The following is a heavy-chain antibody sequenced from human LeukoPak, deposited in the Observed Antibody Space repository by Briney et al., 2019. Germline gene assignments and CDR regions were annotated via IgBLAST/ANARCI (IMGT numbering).Heavy chain of an antibody. CDR1: GFTFSDNY. J-gene: IGHJ4*02. D-gene: IGHD2-15*01. V-gene: IGHV3-11*04. Sequence: GGSLRLSCAASGFTFSDNYMSWIRQAPGKGLEWVSYISSGGYTIYYADSVKGRFTISRDNAKNSLYLQMNSLRAEDTAVYYCARGGFCSGGTCPPLDYWGQGTLVTVSS. CDR2: ISSGGYTI. CDR3: ARGGFCSGGTCPPLDY.